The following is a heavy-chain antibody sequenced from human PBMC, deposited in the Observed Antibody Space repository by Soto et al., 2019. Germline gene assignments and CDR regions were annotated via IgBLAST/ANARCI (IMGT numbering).Heavy chain of an antibody. D-gene: IGHD2-15*01. CDR1: GFTVSSNY. V-gene: IGHV3-53*01. Sequence: GGSLRLSCAASGFTVSSNYMSWVRQAPGKGLEWVSIIYSGGSTYYADSVKGRFTISRDNSKNKLYLQMNSLRPEDTAVYYSAKVLVAAPPLYYYSYGMYVWGQGTTVTVSS. CDR3: AKVLVAAPPLYYYSYGMYV. CDR2: IYSGGST. J-gene: IGHJ6*02.